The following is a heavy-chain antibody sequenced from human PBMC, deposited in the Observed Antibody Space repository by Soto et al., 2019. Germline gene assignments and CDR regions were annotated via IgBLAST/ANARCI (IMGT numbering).Heavy chain of an antibody. J-gene: IGHJ5*02. Sequence: SETRSLTWPVSGGSINTFCWSWIRQSAGKELGWIGRLSNTGSTKYNPSLESRVTMSVDTSKNQFFLNLKSVTAADTAVYYCAKHSDFWSGPANPWGQGTLVTVSS. D-gene: IGHD3-3*01. V-gene: IGHV4-4*07. CDR3: AKHSDFWSGPANP. CDR2: LSNTGST. CDR1: GGSINTFC.